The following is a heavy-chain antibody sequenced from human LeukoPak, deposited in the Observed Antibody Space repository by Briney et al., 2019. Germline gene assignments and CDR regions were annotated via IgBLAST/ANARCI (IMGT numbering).Heavy chain of an antibody. J-gene: IGHJ2*01. CDR1: GYSISSGYY. V-gene: IGHV4-38-2*01. Sequence: SETLSLTCAVSGYSISSGYYWGWIRQPPGKGLEWIGEINHSGSTNYNPSLKSRVTISVDTSKNQFSLKLSSVTAADTAVYYCARGGYSYGYNWYFDLWGRGTLVTVSS. CDR2: INHSGST. D-gene: IGHD5-18*01. CDR3: ARGGYSYGYNWYFDL.